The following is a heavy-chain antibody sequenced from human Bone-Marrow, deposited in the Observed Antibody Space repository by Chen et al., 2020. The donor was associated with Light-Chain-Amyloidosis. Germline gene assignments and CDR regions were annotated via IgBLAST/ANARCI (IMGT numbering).Heavy chain of an antibody. V-gene: IGHV3-9*03. CDR1: GFTFSGYS. Sequence: EVKLVESGGALVQPGGSLRLSCAASGFTFSGYSMNWVRQAPGKGLEWVSGISWNSGSIGYADSVKGRFTISRDNAKNSLYLQINSLRAEDMALYYCAKDPLHSSSGAFDIWGQGTMVTVSS. J-gene: IGHJ3*02. CDR2: ISWNSGSI. D-gene: IGHD6-6*01. CDR3: AKDPLHSSSGAFDI.